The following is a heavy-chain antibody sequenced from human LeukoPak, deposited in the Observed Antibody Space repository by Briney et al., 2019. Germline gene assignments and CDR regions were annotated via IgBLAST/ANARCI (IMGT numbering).Heavy chain of an antibody. D-gene: IGHD5-24*01. CDR3: ARGGIATTPSYYFDY. J-gene: IGHJ4*02. V-gene: IGHV5-51*01. CDR2: IYPGDSDT. Sequence: GESLKISCKGSGYSFTSYWIGWVRQMPGKGLEWMGIIYPGDSDTRYSPSFQGQVTISADKSISTAYLQWSSLKASDTAMYYCARGGIATTPSYYFDYWGQGTLVTVSS. CDR1: GYSFTSYW.